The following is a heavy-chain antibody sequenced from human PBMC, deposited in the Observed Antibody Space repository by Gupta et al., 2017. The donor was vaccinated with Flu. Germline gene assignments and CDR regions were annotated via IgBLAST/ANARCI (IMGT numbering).Heavy chain of an antibody. V-gene: IGHV4-34*01. CDR2: INHSGSA. D-gene: IGHD6-19*01. J-gene: IGHJ4*02. Sequence: QVQLQQWGAGLLRPSETLSLTCAVSGGSFSGYSWSWIRQPPGKGLEWIGQINHSGSASYNPSLKSRLTISVHTPKNQFSLELTSVTAADTAVYYCARGNFGAEYAIGWYYFDYWGQGTLVTVSS. CDR3: ARGNFGAEYAIGWYYFDY. CDR1: GGSFSGYS.